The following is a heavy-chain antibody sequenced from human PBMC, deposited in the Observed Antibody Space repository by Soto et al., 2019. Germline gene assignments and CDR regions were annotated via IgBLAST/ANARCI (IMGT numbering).Heavy chain of an antibody. CDR3: ARRGRDPLSDDDAFDI. CDR1: GGTFSSYT. CDR2: IIPILGIA. J-gene: IGHJ3*02. D-gene: IGHD3-10*01. Sequence: QVQLVQSGAEVKKPGSSVKVSCKASGGTFSSYTISWVRQAPGQGLEWMGRIIPILGIANDAQKFQGRVTITADKSTSTAYMELSSLRSEDTAVYYWARRGRDPLSDDDAFDIGGQGTMVTASS. V-gene: IGHV1-69*02.